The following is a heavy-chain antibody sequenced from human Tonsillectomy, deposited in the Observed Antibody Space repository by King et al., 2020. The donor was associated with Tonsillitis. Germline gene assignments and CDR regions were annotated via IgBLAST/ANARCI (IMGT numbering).Heavy chain of an antibody. CDR2: ISGYNGDT. CDR3: ARVIVVPATIKADY. CDR1: GYTFSNYG. V-gene: IGHV1-18*01. J-gene: IGHJ4*02. D-gene: IGHD2-2*02. Sequence: QLVQSGTEVKKPGASVKVSCKASGYTFSNYGISWVRQAPGQGLEWMGWISGYNGDTNYPQKLQDRVTMTTDTSTNTAYLELRSLRSDDTAIYYCARVIVVPATIKADYWGQGTLVTASS.